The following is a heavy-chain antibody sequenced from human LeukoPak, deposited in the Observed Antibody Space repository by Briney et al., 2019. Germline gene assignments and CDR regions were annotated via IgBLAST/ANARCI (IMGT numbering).Heavy chain of an antibody. CDR2: INRSGST. CDR3: ARYFPGNSSSLAYFDY. J-gene: IGHJ4*02. CDR1: GGSFSGYY. Sequence: SETLPLTCAVYGGSFSGYYWSWIRQPPGKGLEWIGEINRSGSTNYNPSLKGRVTISVDTSKNQFSLKLSSVTAADTAVYYCARYFPGNSSSLAYFDYWGQGTLVTVSS. D-gene: IGHD6-6*01. V-gene: IGHV4-34*01.